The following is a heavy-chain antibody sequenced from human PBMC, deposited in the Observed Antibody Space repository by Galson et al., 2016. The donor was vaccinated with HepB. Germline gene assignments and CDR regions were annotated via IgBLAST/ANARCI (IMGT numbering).Heavy chain of an antibody. Sequence: SLRLSCAASGFIFSSYSMHWVRQAPGKGLEWVAVISYDGSNKYYADSVKGRFTISRDISKNTLYLQMNSLRADDTAVYYCARGPFALGDRKVYDFDYWGQGTLVTVSS. J-gene: IGHJ4*02. CDR2: ISYDGSNK. V-gene: IGHV3-30-3*01. CDR3: ARGPFALGDRKVYDFDY. D-gene: IGHD3-16*01. CDR1: GFIFSSYS.